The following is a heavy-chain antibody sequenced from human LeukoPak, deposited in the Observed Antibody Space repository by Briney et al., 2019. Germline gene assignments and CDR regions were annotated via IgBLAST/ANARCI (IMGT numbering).Heavy chain of an antibody. D-gene: IGHD3-3*01. CDR2: INHSGST. V-gene: IGHV4-34*01. CDR1: GGSFSGYY. Sequence: SXXLSLTCAVYGGSFSGYYWSWIRQPPGKGLEWIGEINHSGSTNYNPYLKRRVTISVDTSKNQFSLKLSSVTAADTAVSYCARGVRTIFGVVIIRDYFDYWGQGTLVTVSS. CDR3: ARGVRTIFGVVIIRDYFDY. J-gene: IGHJ4*02.